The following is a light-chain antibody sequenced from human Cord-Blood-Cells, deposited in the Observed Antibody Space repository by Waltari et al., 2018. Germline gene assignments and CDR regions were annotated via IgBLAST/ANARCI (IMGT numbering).Light chain of an antibody. Sequence: EIVLTQSPATLSLSPGVRATLSCRARQSVSSYLAWYQQKRGQAPRLLIYYASNRATGIPARFSGSGSRTDFTLTISSLEPEDFAVYYCQQRSNWPPLTFGGGTKVEIK. CDR2: YAS. J-gene: IGKJ4*01. CDR3: QQRSNWPPLT. CDR1: QSVSSY. V-gene: IGKV3-11*01.